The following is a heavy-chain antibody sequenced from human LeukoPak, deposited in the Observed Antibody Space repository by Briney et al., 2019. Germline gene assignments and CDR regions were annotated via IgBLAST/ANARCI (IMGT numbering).Heavy chain of an antibody. Sequence: PSETLSLTCTVSGGSISSYYWSWIRQPAGKGLEWIGRIYTSGSTNYNHSLKSRVTMSVDTSKNQFSLKLSSVTAADTAVYYCARATYTYGGKGSAFDYWGQGTLVTVSS. V-gene: IGHV4-4*07. CDR1: GGSISSYY. D-gene: IGHD4-23*01. CDR3: ARATYTYGGKGSAFDY. CDR2: IYTSGST. J-gene: IGHJ4*02.